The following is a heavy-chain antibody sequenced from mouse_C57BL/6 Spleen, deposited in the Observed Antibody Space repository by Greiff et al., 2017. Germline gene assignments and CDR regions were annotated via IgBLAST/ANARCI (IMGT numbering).Heavy chain of an antibody. Sequence: EVMLVESGGGLVKPGGSLKLSCAASGFTFSSYAMSWVRQTPEKRLEWVATISDGGSYTYYPDNVKGRFTISRDNAKNNLYLQMSHLKSEDTAMYYCARDRLPFAYWGQGTLVTVSA. V-gene: IGHV5-4*01. CDR3: ARDRLPFAY. D-gene: IGHD2-4*01. J-gene: IGHJ3*01. CDR2: ISDGGSYT. CDR1: GFTFSSYA.